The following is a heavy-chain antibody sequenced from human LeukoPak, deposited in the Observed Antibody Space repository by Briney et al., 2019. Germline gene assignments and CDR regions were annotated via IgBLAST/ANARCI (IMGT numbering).Heavy chain of an antibody. Sequence: ASVKVSCKVSGYTLTELSTHWVRQAPGKGLEWMGGFDPEDGERIYAQKFQDRVTMTEDTSTDTAFMELRSLRSEDTAMYYCATALRLEALDLWGHGTMVTVSS. V-gene: IGHV1-24*01. CDR3: ATALRLEALDL. CDR1: GYTLTELS. CDR2: FDPEDGER. D-gene: IGHD3-16*01. J-gene: IGHJ3*01.